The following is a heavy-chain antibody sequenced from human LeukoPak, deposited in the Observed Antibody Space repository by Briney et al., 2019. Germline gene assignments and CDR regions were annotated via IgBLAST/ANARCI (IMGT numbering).Heavy chain of an antibody. CDR2: IYTTGST. CDR1: GGSISSYY. D-gene: IGHD6-19*01. J-gene: IGHJ4*02. CDR3: ARVGSSGWLDY. Sequence: PSETLSLTCTVSGGSISSYYWTWIRQPAGKGLEWIGRIYTTGSTNYNPSLNSRVTMSVDTSKNQFSLKLSSVTAADTAVYYCARVGSSGWLDYWGQGTLVTVSS. V-gene: IGHV4-4*07.